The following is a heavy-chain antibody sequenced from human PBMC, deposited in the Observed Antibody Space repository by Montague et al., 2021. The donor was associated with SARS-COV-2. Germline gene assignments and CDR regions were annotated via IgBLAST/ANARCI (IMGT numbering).Heavy chain of an antibody. CDR1: GFSLSTSGMC. V-gene: IGHV2-70*01. D-gene: IGHD5-18*01. CDR2: IDWDDDK. Sequence: PALVKPTQTLTLTCTFSGFSLSTSGMCVSWIRQPPGKALEWLALIDWDDDKYYSTSLKTRLTISKDTSKNQVVLTMTNMDPVDTATYYCARIQAELWPNYDCYGMDVWGQGTTVTVSS. CDR3: ARIQAELWPNYDCYGMDV. J-gene: IGHJ6*02.